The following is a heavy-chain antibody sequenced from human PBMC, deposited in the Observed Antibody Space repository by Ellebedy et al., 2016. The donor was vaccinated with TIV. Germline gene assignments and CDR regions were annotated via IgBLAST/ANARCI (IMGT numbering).Heavy chain of an antibody. J-gene: IGHJ6*02. CDR2: ISAYNGNT. V-gene: IGHV1-18*04. CDR3: ARDPYGMDV. Sequence: ASVKVSXKASGYTFTGYYMHWVRQAPGQGLEWMGWISAYNGNTNYAQKLQGRVTMTTDTSTSTAYMELRSLRSDDTAVYYCARDPYGMDVWGQGTTVTVSS. CDR1: GYTFTGYY.